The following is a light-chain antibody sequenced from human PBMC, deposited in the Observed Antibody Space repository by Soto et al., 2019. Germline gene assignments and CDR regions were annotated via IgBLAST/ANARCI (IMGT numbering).Light chain of an antibody. CDR3: QQFYNTTFT. CDR2: WAS. J-gene: IGKJ3*01. V-gene: IGKV4-1*01. Sequence: DIVMTQSPDSLAVSLGESATINWKSSQSVLSSSNNKNYLAWYQQNPGQPPKLXIYWASTRESGVLDRFSGSGAGTDFTLTISSLQAEDVAVYYCQQFYNTTFTFGPGTKVDIK. CDR1: QSVLSSSNNKNY.